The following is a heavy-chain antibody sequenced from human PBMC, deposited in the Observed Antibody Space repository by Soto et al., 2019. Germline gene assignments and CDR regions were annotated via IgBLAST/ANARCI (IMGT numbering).Heavy chain of an antibody. V-gene: IGHV3-11*06. J-gene: IGHJ5*02. D-gene: IGHD2-21*01. CDR3: VRGGGGGRFDP. CDR1: GFTFGDSY. CDR2: ISPGSRYP. Sequence: GGSLRLSCAVSGFTFGDSYMSWIRQAPGKGLEWLSYISPGSRYPAYADSVKGRFTISRDNARRSLFLQMTSLTAEDTAMYYCVRGGGGGRFDPLGQGTMVTFSS.